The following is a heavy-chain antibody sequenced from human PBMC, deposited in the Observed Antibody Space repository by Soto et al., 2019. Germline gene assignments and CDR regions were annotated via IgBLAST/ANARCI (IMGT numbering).Heavy chain of an antibody. Sequence: SETLSLTCAVYGGSFSGYYWSWIRQPPGKGLEWIGEINHSGSTNYNPSLKSRVTISVDTSKNQFSLKLSSVTAADTAVYYCARHVMSYIVVVPAAVDYWGQGTLVTVSS. J-gene: IGHJ4*02. CDR2: INHSGST. V-gene: IGHV4-34*01. CDR1: GGSFSGYY. CDR3: ARHVMSYIVVVPAAVDY. D-gene: IGHD2-2*01.